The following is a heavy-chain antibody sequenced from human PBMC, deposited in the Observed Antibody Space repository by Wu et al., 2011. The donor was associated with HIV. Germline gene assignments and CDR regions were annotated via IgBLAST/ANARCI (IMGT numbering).Heavy chain of an antibody. Sequence: VQSGAEVRKPGASVKVSCKASGYTFSNYDINWVRQAPGQGLEWMGWLNPKSGNTGYAQKFQGRVTMTRNTSISTAYMELSSLRSEDTAVYYCARVPSWPAAIDYYYMDVWGQGTTVTVSS. V-gene: IGHV1-8*02. CDR3: ARVPSWPAAIDYYYMDV. CDR1: GYTFSNYD. J-gene: IGHJ6*03. D-gene: IGHD2-2*01. CDR2: LNPKSGNT.